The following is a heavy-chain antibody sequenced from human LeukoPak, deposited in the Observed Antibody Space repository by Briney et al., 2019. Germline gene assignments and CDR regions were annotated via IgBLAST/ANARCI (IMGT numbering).Heavy chain of an antibody. J-gene: IGHJ4*02. Sequence: TGGSLRLSCAASGFTFSSYAMSWVRQAPGKGLEWVSAISGSGGSTYYADSVKGRFTLSRDNSKNTLHLQMNSLRVEDTAVYYCAKVGFTEDYWGQGTLVTVSS. D-gene: IGHD3-10*01. CDR3: AKVGFTEDY. V-gene: IGHV3-23*01. CDR1: GFTFSSYA. CDR2: ISGSGGST.